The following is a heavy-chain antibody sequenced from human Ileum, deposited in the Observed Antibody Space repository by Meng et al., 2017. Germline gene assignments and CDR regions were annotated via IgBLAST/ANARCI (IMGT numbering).Heavy chain of an antibody. Sequence: GGSLRLSCEASGITVSTSSMHWVRQAPGKGLQYVSAISGSGDRLYYTNSVKGRFTISRDNSKNTLYLQMDNVRVEDMAVYYCATWTIASYNDYWGQGTLVTVSS. CDR3: ATWTIASYNDY. D-gene: IGHD1-1*01. J-gene: IGHJ4*02. V-gene: IGHV3-64*01. CDR1: GITVSTSS. CDR2: ISGSGDRL.